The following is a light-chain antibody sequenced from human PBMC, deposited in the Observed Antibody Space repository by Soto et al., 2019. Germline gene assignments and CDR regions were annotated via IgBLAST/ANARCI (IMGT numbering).Light chain of an antibody. CDR3: QHYNSMTPPT. Sequence: MVVAQSQATLPVARGERATLSCRASQSISSNLAWYQQKPGQAPRLLIYGASTRATGIPARFSGSGSGTESTLTLRTLQSDDLAVPACQHYNSMTPPTLRQGTKVDIK. J-gene: IGKJ1*01. CDR1: QSISSN. CDR2: GAS. V-gene: IGKV3-15*01.